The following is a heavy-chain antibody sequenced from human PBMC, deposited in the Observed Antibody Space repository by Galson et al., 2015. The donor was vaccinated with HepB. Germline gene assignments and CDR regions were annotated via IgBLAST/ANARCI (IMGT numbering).Heavy chain of an antibody. D-gene: IGHD3-22*01. CDR2: ISGSGGST. CDR3: AKDAQWVVERREITYYYDSSGYYPGDLFDY. V-gene: IGHV3-23*01. CDR1: GFTFSSYA. J-gene: IGHJ4*02. Sequence: SLRLSCAASGFTFSSYATSWVRQAPGKGLEWVSAISGSGGSTYYADSVKGRFTISRDNSKNTLYLQMNSLRAEDTAVYYCAKDAQWVVERREITYYYDSSGYYPGDLFDYWGQGTLVTVSS.